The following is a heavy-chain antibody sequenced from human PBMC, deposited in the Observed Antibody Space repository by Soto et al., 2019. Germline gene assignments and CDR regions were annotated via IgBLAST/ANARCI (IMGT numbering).Heavy chain of an antibody. CDR2: INPNSGGT. Sequence: ASVTVSCEPSGNPFSGYYTHRLRQAPGKGLEWMGWINPNSGGTNYAQKFQGRVTMTRDTSISTAYMELSRLRSDDTAAYYCARVRGSYYDSSGDRYFDYWGQGTPVTVSS. CDR1: GNPFSGYY. V-gene: IGHV1-2*02. J-gene: IGHJ4*02. D-gene: IGHD3-22*01. CDR3: ARVRGSYYDSSGDRYFDY.